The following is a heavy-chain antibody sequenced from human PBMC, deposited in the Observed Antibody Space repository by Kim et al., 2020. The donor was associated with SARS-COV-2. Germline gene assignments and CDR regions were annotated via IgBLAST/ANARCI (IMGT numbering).Heavy chain of an antibody. CDR2: MSYDGSDK. J-gene: IGHJ4*02. CDR3: AKDNYGSIDY. V-gene: IGHV3-30-3*01. Sequence: GGSLRLSCAASGFTFSSSAMHWVRQAPGKGLECVALMSYDGSDKNYAESVKDRFTISRDNSKNTLYLQMNSLQPQDTAVYYCAKDNYGSIDYWGQGTLVTVSS. D-gene: IGHD3-10*01. CDR1: GFTFSSSA.